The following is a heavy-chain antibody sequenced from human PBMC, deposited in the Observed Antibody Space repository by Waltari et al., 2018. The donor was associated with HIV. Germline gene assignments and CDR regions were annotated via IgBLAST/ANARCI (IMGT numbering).Heavy chain of an antibody. Sequence: QLLESGGGLVETGGSLRLSCAALASIFTDFAMDWVRQAPGKVLECVSAIRGGGETFYADSVKGRFTISRDKSKNTLYLQINSLRADEAAVYYCVKDSGRAADVFDLWGQGTMVTVSS. CDR2: IRGGGET. J-gene: IGHJ3*01. D-gene: IGHD3-10*01. CDR3: VKDSGRAADVFDL. V-gene: IGHV3-23*01. CDR1: ASIFTDFA.